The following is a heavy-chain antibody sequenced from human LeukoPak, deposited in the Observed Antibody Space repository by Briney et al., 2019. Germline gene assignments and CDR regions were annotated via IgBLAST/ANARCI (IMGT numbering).Heavy chain of an antibody. J-gene: IGHJ1*01. CDR3: ARSYCGGDCSNAEYFQH. V-gene: IGHV3-7*01. D-gene: IGHD2-21*01. CDR1: GFTFSSYW. CDR2: IKQDGSEK. Sequence: GGSLRLSCAASGFTFSSYWMSWVRQAPGKGLEWVANIKQDGSEKYYVDSVKGRFTISRDNAKNSLYLQMSSLRAEDTAVYYCARSYCGGDCSNAEYFQHWGQGTLVTVSS.